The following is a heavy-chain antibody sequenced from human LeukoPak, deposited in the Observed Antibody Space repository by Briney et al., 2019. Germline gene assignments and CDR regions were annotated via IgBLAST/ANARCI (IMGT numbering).Heavy chain of an antibody. CDR3: ARDRGSGYQKEVDAFDI. CDR2: IYYSGST. J-gene: IGHJ3*02. CDR1: GGSISSSSYY. Sequence: KPSETLSLTCTVSGGSISSSSYYWGWIRQPPGKGLEWIVSIYYSGSTYYNPSLKSRFTISVDTSKNQFSLKLSSVTAADTAVYYCARDRGSGYQKEVDAFDIWGQGTMVTVSS. V-gene: IGHV4-39*07. D-gene: IGHD3-22*01.